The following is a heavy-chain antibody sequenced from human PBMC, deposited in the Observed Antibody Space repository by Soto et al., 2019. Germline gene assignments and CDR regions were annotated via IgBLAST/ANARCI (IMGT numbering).Heavy chain of an antibody. CDR3: ARKGDDSDLFDY. CDR2: ISRDGTTI. D-gene: IGHD1-26*01. Sequence: GGSLRLSCAASGFIFSDYYMAWIRQAPGKGLEWISYISRDGTTIYYADSVRGRLSISRDNAKKSVDLQLNSLRDEDTAIYYCARKGDDSDLFDYWGQGTLVTVSS. V-gene: IGHV3-11*01. CDR1: GFIFSDYY. J-gene: IGHJ4*02.